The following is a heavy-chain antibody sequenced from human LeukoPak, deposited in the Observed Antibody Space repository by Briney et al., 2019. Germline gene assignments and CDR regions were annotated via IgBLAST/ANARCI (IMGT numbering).Heavy chain of an antibody. CDR3: ARRSGYYDSSGSYAFDI. Sequence: PSETLSLTCAVSGGSISSSNWWSWVRQPPGNGLEWIGEIYHGGSTNYNPSLKSRVTISVDKSKNQFSLKLSSVTAADTAVYYCARRSGYYDSSGSYAFDIWGQGTMDTVSS. D-gene: IGHD3-22*01. CDR2: IYHGGST. V-gene: IGHV4-4*02. CDR1: GGSISSSNW. J-gene: IGHJ3*02.